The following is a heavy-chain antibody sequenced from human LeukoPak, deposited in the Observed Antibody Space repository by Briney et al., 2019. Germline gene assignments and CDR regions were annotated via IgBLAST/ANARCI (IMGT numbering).Heavy chain of an antibody. CDR2: IYSSGST. Sequence: SETLSLTCNVSGGSIRGYYWSWIRQPPGKGLEWIGFIYSSGSTNYNPSLKSRVTMSVDTSKNQFSLKVSSVTAADTAVYYCARVFDSGSQAYFYYMDVWGKGTTVTVSS. J-gene: IGHJ6*03. CDR3: ARVFDSGSQAYFYYMDV. CDR1: GGSIRGYY. D-gene: IGHD3-10*01. V-gene: IGHV4-59*01.